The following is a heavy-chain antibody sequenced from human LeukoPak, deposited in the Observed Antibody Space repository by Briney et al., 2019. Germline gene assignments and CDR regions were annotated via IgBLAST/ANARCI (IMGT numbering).Heavy chain of an antibody. CDR1: GGSFSGYY. D-gene: IGHD6-13*01. Sequence: SETLSLTCAVYGGSFSGYYWSWIRQPPGKGLEWIGEINHSGSTNYNPSLKSRVTISVDTSKNQFSLKLSSVTAADTAVYYCARRTPAAGFFDYWGQGTLVTVSS. CDR2: INHSGST. J-gene: IGHJ4*02. CDR3: ARRTPAAGFFDY. V-gene: IGHV4-34*01.